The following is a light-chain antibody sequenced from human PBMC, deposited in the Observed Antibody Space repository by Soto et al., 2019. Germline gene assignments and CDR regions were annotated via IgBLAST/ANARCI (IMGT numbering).Light chain of an antibody. CDR2: DTS. V-gene: IGKV3-15*01. CDR3: QHDVTWPLA. CDR1: RGIGST. Sequence: EVVMTQSPATLSVSPGERATLSCRASRGIGSTLAWYQQKPGQTPRLLIYDTSTRATGVPGRFIGSRSGTEFTLTITRLQSEDFAIYYCQHDVTWPLAFGGGTRVENK. J-gene: IGKJ4*01.